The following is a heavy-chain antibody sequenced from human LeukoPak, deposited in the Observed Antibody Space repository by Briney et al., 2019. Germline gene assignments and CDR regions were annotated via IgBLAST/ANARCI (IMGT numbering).Heavy chain of an antibody. V-gene: IGHV3-23*01. J-gene: IGHJ4*02. Sequence: GGSLRLSCAASGFTFSSYAMGWVRQAPGKGLEWVSAISGSGGSTYYADSVKGRFTISRDSSNNILSLQMNTLRAEDTALYYCAKTKGGYFDYWGQGTLVTVSS. CDR2: ISGSGGST. CDR1: GFTFSSYA. CDR3: AKTKGGYFDY. D-gene: IGHD1-26*01.